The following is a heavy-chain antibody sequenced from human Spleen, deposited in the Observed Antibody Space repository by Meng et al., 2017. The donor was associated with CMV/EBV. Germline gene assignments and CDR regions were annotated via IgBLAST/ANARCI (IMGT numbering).Heavy chain of an antibody. V-gene: IGHV4-34*01. CDR3: ARGDYYGSGSYRRYFDY. CDR1: GGSFSGYY. J-gene: IGHJ4*02. CDR2: TKHSGST. Sequence: QLQLQQWGAGLLKPSETPSRTCAVHGGSFSGYYWSWIRQPPGKGLELIGETKHSGSTNYNPSLKSRVTISVDTSKNQFSLKLSSVTTADTAVYYCARGDYYGSGSYRRYFDYWGQGTLVTVSS. D-gene: IGHD3-10*01.